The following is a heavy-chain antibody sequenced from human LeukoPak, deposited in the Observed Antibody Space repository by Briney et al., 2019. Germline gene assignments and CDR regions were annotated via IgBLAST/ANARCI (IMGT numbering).Heavy chain of an antibody. D-gene: IGHD3-22*01. CDR2: IYHSGST. CDR3: ARGYYYDSSGPASAFDI. V-gene: IGHV4-38-2*02. CDR1: GYSIISDYF. Sequence: SETLSLTCTVSGYSIISDYFWGWIRQPPGKGLEWIGTIYHSGSTYYSPSLKSRVTVSVDTSKNQFSLKLSSVTAADTAVYYCARGYYYDSSGPASAFDIWGQGTMVTVSS. J-gene: IGHJ3*02.